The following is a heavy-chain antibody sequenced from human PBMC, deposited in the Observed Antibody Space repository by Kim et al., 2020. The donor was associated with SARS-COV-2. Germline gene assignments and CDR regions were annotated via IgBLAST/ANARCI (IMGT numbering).Heavy chain of an antibody. J-gene: IGHJ4*02. Sequence: GNTDYAAPVKGRFTISRDDSKNTLYLQMNSLKTEDTAVYYCTTDGWLVGYWGQGTLVTVSS. CDR3: TTDGWLVGY. D-gene: IGHD3-10*01. V-gene: IGHV3-15*01. CDR2: GNT.